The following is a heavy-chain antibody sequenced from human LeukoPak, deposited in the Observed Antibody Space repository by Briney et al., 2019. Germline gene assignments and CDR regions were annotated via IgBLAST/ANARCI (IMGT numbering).Heavy chain of an antibody. V-gene: IGHV4-59*01. D-gene: IGHD6-13*01. Sequence: SETLSLTCTVSGGSISSYYWSWIRQPPGKGLEWIGYIYYSGSTNYNPSLKGRVTISVDTSKNQFSLKLSSVTAADTAVYYCARGYSSSWTPNDAFDIWGQGTMVTVSS. CDR2: IYYSGST. CDR1: GGSISSYY. J-gene: IGHJ3*02. CDR3: ARGYSSSWTPNDAFDI.